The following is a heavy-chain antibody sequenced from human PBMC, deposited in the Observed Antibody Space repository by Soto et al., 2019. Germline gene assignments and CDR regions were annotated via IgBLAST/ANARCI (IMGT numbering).Heavy chain of an antibody. D-gene: IGHD3-10*01. Sequence: EVQLVESGGGLVQRGGSLRLSCAASGLTFSSYSMNWVRQAPGKGLEWVSYISSSSSTIYYADSVKGRFTISRDNAKNSLDLQRKSLSAQDTAVYLWAFGEESRYYYYGMDVWGQGTTVTVSS. V-gene: IGHV3-48*01. J-gene: IGHJ6*02. CDR1: GLTFSSYS. CDR2: ISSSSSTI. CDR3: AFGEESRYYYYGMDV.